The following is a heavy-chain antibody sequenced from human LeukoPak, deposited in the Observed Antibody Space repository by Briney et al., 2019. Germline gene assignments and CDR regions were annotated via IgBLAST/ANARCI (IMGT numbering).Heavy chain of an antibody. Sequence: GGSLRLSCAASGFTFSSYGMHWVRQAPGKGLEWVAFIRYDGSNKYYADSVKGRFTISRDNSKNTLYLQMNSLRAEDTAVYYCARDQDSSGWYVWYFDYWGQGTLVTVSS. CDR3: ARDQDSSGWYVWYFDY. J-gene: IGHJ4*02. V-gene: IGHV3-30*02. CDR1: GFTFSSYG. CDR2: IRYDGSNK. D-gene: IGHD6-19*01.